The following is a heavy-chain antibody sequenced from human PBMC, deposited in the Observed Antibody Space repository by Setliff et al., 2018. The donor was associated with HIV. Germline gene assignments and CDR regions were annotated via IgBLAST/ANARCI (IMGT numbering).Heavy chain of an antibody. CDR2: VITILDIT. V-gene: IGHV1-69*10. CDR3: ARMSGHIVVVTATDAFDI. Sequence: SVKVSCKASGGTSNTYAINWVRQAPGQGLEWMGQVITILDITSYAQKFQGRVTITTDESTSTAYMELSSLRSEDTAVYYCARMSGHIVVVTATDAFDIWGQVTMVTVSS. CDR1: GGTSNTYA. D-gene: IGHD2-21*02. J-gene: IGHJ3*02.